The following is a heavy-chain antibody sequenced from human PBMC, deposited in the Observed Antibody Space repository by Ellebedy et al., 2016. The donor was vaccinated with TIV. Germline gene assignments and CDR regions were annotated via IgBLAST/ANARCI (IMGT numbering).Heavy chain of an antibody. Sequence: GESLKISCAVSGLTFSKYSMSWVRQAPGKGLEWVSAITGSGTTTYYADSVKGRFTISRDNSKNTLYLQMDRLRSEDTAVYYCVRVMGAIDFWGQGTLVTVSS. J-gene: IGHJ4*02. CDR3: VRVMGAIDF. CDR1: GLTFSKYS. V-gene: IGHV3-23*01. CDR2: ITGSGTTT. D-gene: IGHD1-26*01.